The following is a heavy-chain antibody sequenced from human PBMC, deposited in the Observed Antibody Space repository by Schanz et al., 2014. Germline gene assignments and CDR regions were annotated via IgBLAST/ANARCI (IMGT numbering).Heavy chain of an antibody. V-gene: IGHV3-23*01. J-gene: IGHJ4*02. CDR1: GFTFSAYA. CDR2: ITGASDHI. Sequence: EVQLLESGGGLVPPGGSLRLSCAASGFTFSAYAMSWVRQAPGKGLEWVSGITGASDHIDYAESVKGRFTISRDNSKNTLYLQMDSLRAEDTAVYFCAKKVPAYNPFDSWGQGTLVTVSS. D-gene: IGHD1-1*01. CDR3: AKKVPAYNPFDS.